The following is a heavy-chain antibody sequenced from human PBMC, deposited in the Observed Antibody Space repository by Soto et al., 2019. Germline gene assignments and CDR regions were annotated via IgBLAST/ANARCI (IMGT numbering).Heavy chain of an antibody. CDR3: VRGVSLYFDY. Sequence: EVQLVESGGGVLRPGGSLRLSCAASGFTFDDYGMRWARQAPGKGLEWVSGVNWNGGSTGSADSVKGRSTISRDNAKISMYRQMNRLRAEDTAFYYVVRGVSLYFDYWGQGTLVTVSS. V-gene: IGHV3-20*04. D-gene: IGHD1-26*01. CDR1: GFTFDDYG. CDR2: VNWNGGST. J-gene: IGHJ4*02.